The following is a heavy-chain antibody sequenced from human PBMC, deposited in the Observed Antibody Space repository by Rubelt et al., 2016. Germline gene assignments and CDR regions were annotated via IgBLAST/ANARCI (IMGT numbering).Heavy chain of an antibody. J-gene: IGHJ4*02. CDR1: GGSISSGGYY. V-gene: IGHV4-31*03. CDR2: IYYSGST. Sequence: QVQLQESGPGLVKPSQTLSLTCTVSGGSISSGGYYWSWIRQHPGKGLEWIGYIYYSGSTYYNPSLKCRVTISVDTSKNPFSLELSSVTAADTAVYYCARDSGSRIFDYWGQGTLVTVSS. D-gene: IGHD2/OR15-2a*01. CDR3: ARDSGSRIFDY.